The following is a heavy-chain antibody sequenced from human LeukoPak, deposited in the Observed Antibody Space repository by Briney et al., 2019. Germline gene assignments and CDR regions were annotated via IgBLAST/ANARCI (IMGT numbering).Heavy chain of an antibody. Sequence: SETLSLTCTVSGGSLSSYYWNWIRQPPGKGLEWIGYIYTSGSTNYNPSVMSRVTMSVDTSKNQFSLKLSSVTAADTAVYYCARNLEGWWFDPWGQGTLVTVSS. CDR1: GGSLSSYY. J-gene: IGHJ5*02. CDR2: IYTSGST. D-gene: IGHD3-3*01. V-gene: IGHV4-4*08. CDR3: ARNLEGWWFDP.